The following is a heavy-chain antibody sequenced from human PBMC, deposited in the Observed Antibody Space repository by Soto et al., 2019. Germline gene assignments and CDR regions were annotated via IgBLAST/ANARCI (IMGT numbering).Heavy chain of an antibody. D-gene: IGHD3-10*01. CDR3: ARFELPDYDSGRGMFSGAFDI. CDR1: GYSFTSYW. CDR2: IDPSDSYT. V-gene: IGHV5-10-1*01. J-gene: IGHJ3*02. Sequence: PGESLKISCKGSGYSFTSYWISWVRQMPGKGLEWMGRIDPSDSYTNYSPSFQGHVTISADKSISTAYLQWSSLKASDTAMYYCARFELPDYDSGRGMFSGAFDIWGQGTMVTVSS.